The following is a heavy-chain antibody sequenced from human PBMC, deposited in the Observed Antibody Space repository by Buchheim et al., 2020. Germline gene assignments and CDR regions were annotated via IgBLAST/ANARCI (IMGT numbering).Heavy chain of an antibody. V-gene: IGHV3-33*01. CDR3: ARHMGATNPSMDV. D-gene: IGHD5-12*01. CDR2: MWYDGSTK. J-gene: IGHJ6*02. Sequence: QMQLVESGGGVVQPGRSLRLSCEASGFMFGNYGMHWVRQAPGKGLEWVAVMWYDGSTKYYVDSVKGRFAISRDNSKNTLYLQMNSLRAEDTAVYYCARHMGATNPSMDVWGQGTT. CDR1: GFMFGNYG.